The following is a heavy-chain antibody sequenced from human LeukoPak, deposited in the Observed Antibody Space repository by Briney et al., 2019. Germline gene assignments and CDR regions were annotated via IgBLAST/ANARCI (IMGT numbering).Heavy chain of an antibody. CDR2: ISGSGGST. CDR3: ARDGSGRVPEMSAPDY. D-gene: IGHD3-10*01. V-gene: IGHV3-23*01. CDR1: GFTFSSYG. Sequence: GGSLRLSCAASGFTFSSYGMSWVRQAPGKGLEWVSAISGSGGSTYYADSVKGRFTISRDNSKNTLYLQMNSLRAEDTAVYYCARDGSGRVPEMSAPDYWGQGTLVTVSS. J-gene: IGHJ4*02.